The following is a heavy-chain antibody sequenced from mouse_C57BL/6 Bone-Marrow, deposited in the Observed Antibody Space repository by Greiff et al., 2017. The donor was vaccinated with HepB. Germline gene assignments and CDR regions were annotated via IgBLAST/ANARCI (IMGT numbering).Heavy chain of an antibody. CDR2: IHPNSGST. D-gene: IGHD1-1*01. CDR3: ARRGRGSRDYAMDY. J-gene: IGHJ4*01. V-gene: IGHV1-64*01. CDR1: GYTFTSYW. Sequence: VQLQQPGAELVKPGASVKLSCKASGYTFTSYWMHWVKQRPGQGLEWIGMIHPNSGSTNYNEKFKSKATLTVDKSSSTAYMQLSSLTSEDSAVYYCARRGRGSRDYAMDYWGQGTSVTVSS.